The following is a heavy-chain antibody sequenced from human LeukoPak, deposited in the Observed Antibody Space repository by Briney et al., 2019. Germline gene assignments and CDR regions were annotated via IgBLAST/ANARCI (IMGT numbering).Heavy chain of an antibody. D-gene: IGHD2-15*01. CDR1: GFTFTSYS. Sequence: GGSLGLSCEASGFTFTSYSMNWVRQAPGKGLEWVSAISSSSGMIYYADSVKGRFTISRDNAKNSLYLQMNSLRAEDTAVYYCARASWGSAMVLAATASDFWGQGTLVTVSS. V-gene: IGHV3-21*01. CDR2: ISSSSGMI. J-gene: IGHJ4*02. CDR3: ARASWGSAMVLAATASDF.